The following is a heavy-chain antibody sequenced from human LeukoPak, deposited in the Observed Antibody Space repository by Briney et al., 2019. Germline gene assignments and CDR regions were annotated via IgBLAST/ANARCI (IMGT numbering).Heavy chain of an antibody. CDR1: GFTFTHYG. J-gene: IGHJ4*02. V-gene: IGHV3-30*03. CDR2: ISWDGSSK. CDR3: ARDFSEESPGDDFDS. D-gene: IGHD3-16*01. Sequence: GGSLRLSCAASGFTFTHYGIHWARQAPGKGLEWVAVISWDGSSKNYVDSVKGRFTISRDNSKNTLYLEMNNLRAEDTGLYYCARDFSEESPGDDFDSWGQGTLVTVSS.